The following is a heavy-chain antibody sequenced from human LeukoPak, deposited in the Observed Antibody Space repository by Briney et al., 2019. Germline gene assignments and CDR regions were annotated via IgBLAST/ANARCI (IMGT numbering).Heavy chain of an antibody. CDR3: ARTHYYYYGMDV. V-gene: IGHV1-8*01. Sequence: ASGKVSCKASGYTFTSYDINWVRQAPGQGLEWMGWMNPNSGNTGYAQKFQGRVTMTRNTSISTAYMELSSLRSEDTAVYYCARTHYYYYGMDVWGQGTTVTVSS. J-gene: IGHJ6*02. CDR1: GYTFTSYD. CDR2: MNPNSGNT.